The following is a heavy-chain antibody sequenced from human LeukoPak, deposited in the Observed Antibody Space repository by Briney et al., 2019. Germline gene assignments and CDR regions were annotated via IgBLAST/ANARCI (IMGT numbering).Heavy chain of an antibody. CDR3: ARENSGAFDI. V-gene: IGHV3-11*05. CDR2: ITPSSTYT. D-gene: IGHD1-14*01. J-gene: IGHJ3*02. Sequence: PGGSLRLSCAASGFTFSDYYMNWIRQAPGKGLEWVSYITPSSTYTNYADSMKGRFTISRDNAKNSLYLQMNSLRAEDTAVYYCARENSGAFDIWGQGTMVTVSS. CDR1: GFTFSDYY.